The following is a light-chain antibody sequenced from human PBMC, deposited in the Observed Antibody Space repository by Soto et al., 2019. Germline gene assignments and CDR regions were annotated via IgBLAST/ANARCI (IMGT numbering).Light chain of an antibody. V-gene: IGKV1-39*01. CDR3: QQTYSSPPT. CDR2: AAS. J-gene: IGKJ2*01. CDR1: QYISTY. Sequence: DIQMTQSPSSLSASVRDRVTITCRASQYISTYLNWYQQKPGKAPKLLIYAASSLQGGVPSRFSGSGSGTDFTLTISNLQHEDFATYYCQQTYSSPPTFGQGTSLEIK.